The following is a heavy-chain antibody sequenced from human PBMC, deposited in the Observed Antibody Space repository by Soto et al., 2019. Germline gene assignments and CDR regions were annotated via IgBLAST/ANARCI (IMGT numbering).Heavy chain of an antibody. CDR2: IYPGDSDA. CDR3: ARHVPPDYYDSMSLSGPFAY. J-gene: IGHJ4*02. V-gene: IGHV5-51*01. Sequence: PGESLKISCKASGYSFTTYWIGWVRQMPGKGLEWMGIIYPGDSDARYSPSFQGQVTISADKSISTAYLQWSSLKASDTAMYYCARHVPPDYYDSMSLSGPFAYWGQGTLVTVSS. CDR1: GYSFTTYW. D-gene: IGHD3-22*01.